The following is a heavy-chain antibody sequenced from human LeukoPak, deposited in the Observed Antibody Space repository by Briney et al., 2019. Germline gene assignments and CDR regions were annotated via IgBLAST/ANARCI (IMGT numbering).Heavy chain of an antibody. CDR1: GFTFSSYG. J-gene: IGHJ4*02. V-gene: IGHV3-23*01. CDR3: AKSGLNRFDY. CDR2: ISGRGDSP. D-gene: IGHD2-15*01. Sequence: PGGSLRLSCAASGFTFSSYGIHWVRQAPGKGLEWVSTISGRGDSPNYADSVKGRFTISRDISKNTLYLQMNSLRAEDTALYYCAKSGLNRFDYWGQGTLVTVSS.